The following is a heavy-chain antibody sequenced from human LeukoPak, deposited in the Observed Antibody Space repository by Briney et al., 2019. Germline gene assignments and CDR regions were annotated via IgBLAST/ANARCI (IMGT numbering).Heavy chain of an antibody. J-gene: IGHJ4*02. CDR2: ISGSGGST. V-gene: IGHV3-23*01. CDR1: GFTFSSYT. D-gene: IGHD2-2*01. Sequence: GGSLRLSCAASGFTFSSYTMSWVRQAPGKGLEWVSAISGSGGSTYYADSVKGRFTISRDNSKNTLYLQMNSLRAEDTAVYYCARDESDIVVVPAAPYFDYWGQGTLVTVSS. CDR3: ARDESDIVVVPAAPYFDY.